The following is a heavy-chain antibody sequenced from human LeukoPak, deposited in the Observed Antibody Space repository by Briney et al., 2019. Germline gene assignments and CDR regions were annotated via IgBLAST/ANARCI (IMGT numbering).Heavy chain of an antibody. CDR2: MNPNSGNT. D-gene: IGHD2-2*01. CDR3: ARWDCSSTSCYGADFDY. Sequence: ASVKVSCKASGYTFTSYDINWVRQATGQGLEWMGWMNPNSGNTGYAQKFQGRVTMTRNTSISTAYMELSSLRSEDTAVYYCARWDCSSTSCYGADFDYWGQGTLVTVSS. V-gene: IGHV1-8*01. J-gene: IGHJ4*02. CDR1: GYTFTSYD.